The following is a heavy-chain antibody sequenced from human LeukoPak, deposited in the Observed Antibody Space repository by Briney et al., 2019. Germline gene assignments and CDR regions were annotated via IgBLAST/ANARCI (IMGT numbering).Heavy chain of an antibody. J-gene: IGHJ3*02. Sequence: ASVKVSCKASGGTFSSYAINWVRQTPGQGLEWMGGIIPIFGTANYPQRFQGRVTITTDESTSTDYMELGSLRSEDTAVYFCARDYDRTSYIFDIWGQGTMVTVSS. V-gene: IGHV1-69*05. CDR2: IIPIFGTA. D-gene: IGHD3-22*01. CDR3: ARDYDRTSYIFDI. CDR1: GGTFSSYA.